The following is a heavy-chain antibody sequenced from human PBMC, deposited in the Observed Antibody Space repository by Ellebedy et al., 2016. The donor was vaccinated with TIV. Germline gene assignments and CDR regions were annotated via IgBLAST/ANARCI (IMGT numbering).Heavy chain of an antibody. CDR1: GFTFSSYY. CDR3: ARKWSAFDL. CDR2: ISSDGSHI. J-gene: IGHJ3*01. Sequence: GESLKISCAASGFTFSSYYMHWVRQAPGKGLVWVSHISSDGSHINYADSVKGRFTISRDNANNTLYLQMNSLRAEDTAVYYCARKWSAFDLWGQGTMVTVSS. V-gene: IGHV3-74*01. D-gene: IGHD1-26*01.